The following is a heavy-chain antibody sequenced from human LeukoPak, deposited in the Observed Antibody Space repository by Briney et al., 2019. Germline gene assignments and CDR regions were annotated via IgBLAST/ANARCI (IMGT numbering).Heavy chain of an antibody. V-gene: IGHV1-69*04. CDR2: IIPTLGIA. CDR3: AGEEERGVTVAGTAFDY. D-gene: IGHD6-19*01. J-gene: IGHJ4*02. CDR1: GGTFSSYS. Sequence: SVKVSCKASGGTFSSYSITWVRQAPGQGLEWMGRIIPTLGIANYAQKFQGRVTITADKSTSTAYMELRSLRSEDTAVYYCAGEEERGVTVAGTAFDYWGQGTLVTVSS.